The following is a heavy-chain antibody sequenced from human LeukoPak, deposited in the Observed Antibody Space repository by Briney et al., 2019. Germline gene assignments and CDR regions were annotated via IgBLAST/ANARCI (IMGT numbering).Heavy chain of an antibody. V-gene: IGHV1-24*01. Sequence: ASVKVSCKVSGYTLIKLSIHWVRQAPGKGLKWMGGFDPEDGETIYAQKFQGRVTITRDTSASTAYMELSSLRSEDTAVYYCARELSSPVNYGMDVWGQGTTVTVSS. CDR3: ARELSSPVNYGMDV. CDR2: FDPEDGET. D-gene: IGHD4-17*01. CDR1: GYTLIKLS. J-gene: IGHJ6*02.